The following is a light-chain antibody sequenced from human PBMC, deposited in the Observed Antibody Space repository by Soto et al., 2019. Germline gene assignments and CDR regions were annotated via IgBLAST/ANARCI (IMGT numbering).Light chain of an antibody. CDR2: GAS. CDR1: QSVSSNY. Sequence: EIVLTQSPGTLSLSPGERATLSCRARQSVSSNYLAWYQQKPGQAPRLLIYGASSRATGIPDRFSGSGSGTDLTLTISRLEPEDFAVSYCQHYGISLSITFGQGTRMEIK. CDR3: QHYGISLSIT. J-gene: IGKJ5*01. V-gene: IGKV3-20*01.